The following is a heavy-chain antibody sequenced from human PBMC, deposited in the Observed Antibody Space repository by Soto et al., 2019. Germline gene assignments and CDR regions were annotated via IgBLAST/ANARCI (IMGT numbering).Heavy chain of an antibody. Sequence: PSETLSLACTVSGGSISGDYWRWIRQPPGKGLEWVGYINYGGSTNSNPSLKSRVTISVDTPKNQFSLKLSSVTAADTAVYYCARDTNYYHYRAYYEVWSVPLGQGTLVTVSS. CDR2: INYGGST. CDR1: GGSISGDY. CDR3: ARDTNYYHYRAYYEVWSVP. J-gene: IGHJ5*02. D-gene: IGHD3-3*01. V-gene: IGHV4-59*01.